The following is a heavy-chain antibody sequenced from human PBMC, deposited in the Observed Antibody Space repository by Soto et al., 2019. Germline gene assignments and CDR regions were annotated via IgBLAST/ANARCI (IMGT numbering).Heavy chain of an antibody. V-gene: IGHV3-23*01. CDR2: ISGSGVGT. CDR1: GFTFSSYA. D-gene: IGHD5-18*01. CDR3: AKDHSGYSYAIVPESLDF. Sequence: GGSLRLSCAASGFTFSSYAMTWVRQAPGKGLEWVSGISGSGVGTYYADFVRGRFTISRENSKNTLYLQMNSLRAEDTAVYYCAKDHSGYSYAIVPESLDFWGQGTMMTV. J-gene: IGHJ4*02.